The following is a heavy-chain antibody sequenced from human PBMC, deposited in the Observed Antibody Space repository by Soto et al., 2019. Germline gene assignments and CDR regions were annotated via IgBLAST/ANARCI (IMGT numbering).Heavy chain of an antibody. V-gene: IGHV3-74*01. J-gene: IGHJ5*02. Sequence: PGGSLRLSCVASGFTFSSHWMHWVRLAPGKGLVWVSRVSGDGSVTNYADSVEGRFTINPDTSKNQFSLQLHSVTPEDTAVYYCARESYTSTWSWGQGTLVTVSS. D-gene: IGHD6-13*01. CDR3: ARESYTSTWS. CDR2: VSGDGSVT. CDR1: GFTFSSHW.